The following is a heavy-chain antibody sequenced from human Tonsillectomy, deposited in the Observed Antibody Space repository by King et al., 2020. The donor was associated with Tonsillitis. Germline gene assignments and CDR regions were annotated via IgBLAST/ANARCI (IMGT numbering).Heavy chain of an antibody. CDR2: INPNSGGT. D-gene: IGHD5/OR15-5a*01. Sequence: QLVQSGAEVQKPGASVKVSCKTSGYTFTDYYIHWVRQAPGQGLEWMGWINPNSGGTKFAQKFQGWVSMTRDTSITTAYMELSRLRSDDTAVYYCARDLSASTTFDYWGQGTLVTVSS. CDR1: GYTFTDYY. V-gene: IGHV1-2*04. CDR3: ARDLSASTTFDY. J-gene: IGHJ4*02.